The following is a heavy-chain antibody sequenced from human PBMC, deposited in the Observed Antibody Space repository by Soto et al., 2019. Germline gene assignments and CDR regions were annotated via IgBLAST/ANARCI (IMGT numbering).Heavy chain of an antibody. CDR1: GFSFRTYA. Sequence: GGSLRLSCAASGFSFRTYAMTWVRQAPGKGLEWVSIIGGSGGGTFYADSVKGRFTISRDNSKNTLYMQMNSLRAEDTAVYYCAKDRGYSFGDSLDYWGQGTLVTVSS. V-gene: IGHV3-23*01. CDR3: AKDRGYSFGDSLDY. D-gene: IGHD5-18*01. J-gene: IGHJ4*02. CDR2: IGGSGGGT.